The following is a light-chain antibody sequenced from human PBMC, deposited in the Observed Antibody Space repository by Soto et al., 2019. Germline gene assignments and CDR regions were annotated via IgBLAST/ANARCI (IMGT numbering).Light chain of an antibody. J-gene: IGKJ4*01. CDR1: QSVSSSY. CDR3: QQYGSSPLT. V-gene: IGKV3-20*01. CDR2: GAS. Sequence: EMVFTQSPGTLSWSPGERATLSCMASQSVSSSYLAWYQQKPGQAPRLLIYGASSRATGIPDRFSGSGSGTDFTLTISRLEPEDFAVYYCQQYGSSPLTFGGGTKVDIK.